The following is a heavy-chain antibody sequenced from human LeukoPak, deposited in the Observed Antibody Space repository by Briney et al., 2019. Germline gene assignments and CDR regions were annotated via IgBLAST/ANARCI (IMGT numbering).Heavy chain of an antibody. J-gene: IGHJ3*02. D-gene: IGHD3-10*01. CDR3: AKSNGYGLVAI. Sequence: NSSETLSLTCTVSGGSISTSSYYWGWVRQPPGKGLEWIGNIFYSGSTYYSPSLKSRVTISLDTSRNQFSLKLNSVTAADTAVYYCAKSNGYGLVAIWGQGTMVTVSS. CDR2: IFYSGST. V-gene: IGHV4-39*07. CDR1: GGSISTSSYY.